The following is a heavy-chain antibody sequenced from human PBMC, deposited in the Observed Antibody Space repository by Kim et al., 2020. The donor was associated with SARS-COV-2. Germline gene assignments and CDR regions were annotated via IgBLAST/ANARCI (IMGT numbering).Heavy chain of an antibody. Sequence: SVKVSCKASGYTFSCYYIRWVRQAPGQGLEWMGGIIPISAAANFAQKFQGRVTITTDESTSTAYMELSSLRSEDTAVYYCARERARDSLSGRYFD. CDR2: IIPISAAA. CDR3: ARERARDSLSGRYFD. D-gene: IGHD1-26*01. J-gene: IGHJ2*01. V-gene: IGHV1-69*05. CDR1: GYTFSCYY.